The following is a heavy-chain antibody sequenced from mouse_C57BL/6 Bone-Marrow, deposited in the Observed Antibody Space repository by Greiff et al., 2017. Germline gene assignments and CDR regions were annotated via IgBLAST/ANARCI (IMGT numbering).Heavy chain of an antibody. CDR3: ARTGHYYGSSPLAY. Sequence: VQLKQSGPVLVKPGASVKMSCKASGYTFTDYYMNWVKQSHGKSLEWIGVINPYNGGTSYNQKFKGKATLTVDKSSSTAYMELNSLTSEDSAVYYCARTGHYYGSSPLAYWGQGTLVTVSA. J-gene: IGHJ3*01. CDR1: GYTFTDYY. D-gene: IGHD1-1*01. V-gene: IGHV1-19*01. CDR2: INPYNGGT.